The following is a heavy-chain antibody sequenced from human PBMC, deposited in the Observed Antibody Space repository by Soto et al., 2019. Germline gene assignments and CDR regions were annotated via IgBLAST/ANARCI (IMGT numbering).Heavy chain of an antibody. Sequence: RSETPALTCAVYGGSFNGYYWSWLRQPPGKGLEWIGEINHSGSTNYNPSLKSRVTISVDTSKNQFSLKVTSVTAADTAVYYCATANWSHHYFDPWGQGTLVTVSS. CDR1: GGSFNGYY. CDR3: ATANWSHHYFDP. V-gene: IGHV4-34*01. D-gene: IGHD1-1*01. CDR2: INHSGST. J-gene: IGHJ5*02.